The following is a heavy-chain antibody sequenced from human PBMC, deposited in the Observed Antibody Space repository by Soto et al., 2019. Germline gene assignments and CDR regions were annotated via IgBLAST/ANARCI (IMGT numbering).Heavy chain of an antibody. D-gene: IGHD3-22*01. CDR1: GFTFSSYA. Sequence: GGSLRLSCAASGFTFSSYAMHWVRQAPGKGLEWVAVISYDGSNKYYADSVKGRFTISRDNSKNTLYLQMNSLRAEDTAVYYCARDLLRYYYDSGGYYNYWGQGTLVTVSS. CDR3: ARDLLRYYYDSGGYYNY. CDR2: ISYDGSNK. V-gene: IGHV3-30-3*01. J-gene: IGHJ4*02.